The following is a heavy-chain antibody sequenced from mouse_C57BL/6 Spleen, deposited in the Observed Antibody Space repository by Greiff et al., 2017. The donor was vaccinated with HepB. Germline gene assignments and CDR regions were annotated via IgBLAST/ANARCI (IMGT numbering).Heavy chain of an antibody. CDR2: IWAGGST. Sequence: VMLVESGPGLVAPSQSLSITCTVSGFSLTSYGVHWVRQPPGQGLEWLGVIWAGGSTHYKSALMSRLRISKDNSKSQVFLKMNSLQTDDTAMYYCARLEDIWGQGATLTVSS. D-gene: IGHD1-3*01. CDR1: GFSLTSYG. J-gene: IGHJ2*01. V-gene: IGHV2-9*02. CDR3: ARLEDI.